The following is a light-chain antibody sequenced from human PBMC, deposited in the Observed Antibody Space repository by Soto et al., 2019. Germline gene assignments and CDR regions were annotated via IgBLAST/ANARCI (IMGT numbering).Light chain of an antibody. CDR3: QHANRYSEA. CDR2: KAT. Sequence: DIQMTQAPSTLSGSVGDRVTITCRASQTISSWLAWYQQKPGKDPQLLIYKATTLKSGVPSRFSGSGSGTEFTFTISSLQPDEFATYYCQHANRYSEAFGQGTKVEL. J-gene: IGKJ1*01. V-gene: IGKV1-5*03. CDR1: QTISSW.